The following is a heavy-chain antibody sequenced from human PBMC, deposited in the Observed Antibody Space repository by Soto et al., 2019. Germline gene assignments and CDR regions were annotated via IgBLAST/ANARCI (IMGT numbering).Heavy chain of an antibody. D-gene: IGHD6-19*01. CDR2: ISGSGGST. CDR1: GFTFSSYA. CDR3: EQNWGVTTVAVYYFDY. Sequence: GGSLRLSCAASGFTFSSYAMSWVRQAPGKGLEWVSAISGSGGSTYYADSVKGRFTISRDNSKNTLYLQMNSLRAEDTAVYYCEQNWGVTTVAVYYFDYWGQGTLVTVSS. V-gene: IGHV3-23*01. J-gene: IGHJ4*02.